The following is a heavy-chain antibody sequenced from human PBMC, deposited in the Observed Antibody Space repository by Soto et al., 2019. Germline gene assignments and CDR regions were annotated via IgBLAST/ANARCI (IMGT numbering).Heavy chain of an antibody. D-gene: IGHD2-2*01. Sequence: GGSLRLSCSASGFTFSSYAMHWVRQAPGKGLEYVSAISSNGGITYYVDFVKGRFTISRDNSKNILYLQMSSLIAEDTAVYYCVKDSRYCSSTSCHDAFDIWGQGTMVTVSS. CDR1: GFTFSSYA. CDR2: ISSNGGIT. V-gene: IGHV3-64D*08. CDR3: VKDSRYCSSTSCHDAFDI. J-gene: IGHJ3*02.